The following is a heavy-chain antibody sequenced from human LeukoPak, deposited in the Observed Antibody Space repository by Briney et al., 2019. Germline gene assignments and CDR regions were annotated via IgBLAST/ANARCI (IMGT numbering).Heavy chain of an antibody. Sequence: LEWVSYISSSSSTIYYADSVKGRFTISRDNAKNSLYLQMNSLRAEDTAVYYCATSSGYSYGWGQGTLVTVSS. V-gene: IGHV3-48*01. J-gene: IGHJ4*02. D-gene: IGHD5-18*01. CDR2: ISSSSSTI. CDR3: ATSSGYSYG.